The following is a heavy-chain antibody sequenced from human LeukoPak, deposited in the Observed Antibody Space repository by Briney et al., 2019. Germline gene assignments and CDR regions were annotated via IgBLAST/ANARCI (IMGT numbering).Heavy chain of an antibody. V-gene: IGHV3-43*01. CDR1: GFTFDDYT. CDR2: ISWDGGST. D-gene: IGHD6-13*01. J-gene: IGHJ6*03. Sequence: GGSLKLSCAAPGFTFDDYTMHWVRQAPGKGLEWVSLISWDGGSTYYADSVKGRFTISRDNSKNSLYLQMNSLRTEDTALYYCAKDTPSASDSSSWYGYYYYYYMDVWGKGTTVTVSS. CDR3: AKDTPSASDSSSWYGYYYYYYMDV.